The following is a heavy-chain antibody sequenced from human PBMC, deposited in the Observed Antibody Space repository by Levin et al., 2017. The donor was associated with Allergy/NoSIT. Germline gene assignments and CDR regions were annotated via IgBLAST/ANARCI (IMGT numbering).Heavy chain of an antibody. CDR2: ISSRDTTI. CDR1: GFNFSDYY. V-gene: IGHV3-11*01. D-gene: IGHD3-22*01. Sequence: SCAASGFNFSDYYMSWIRQAPGKGLEWVSYISSRDTTIYYADSVQGRFTISRDNAKNSLYLQMNSLRAEDTAVYYCARDLYFLGYYDSFHSPSDYWGKGTLVTVSS. J-gene: IGHJ4*02. CDR3: ARDLYFLGYYDSFHSPSDY.